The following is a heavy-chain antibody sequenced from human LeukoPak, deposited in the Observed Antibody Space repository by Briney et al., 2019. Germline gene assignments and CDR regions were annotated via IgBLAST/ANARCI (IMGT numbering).Heavy chain of an antibody. CDR3: ARDRNYFEALHRSY. D-gene: IGHD3-10*01. Sequence: GGSLRLSCAASGFTFSSYAMSWVRQAPGKGLEWVSSVTGNGDNTFHADSVKGRFTISRDNSKNMLYLQINSLRAEDTTVYYCARDRNYFEALHRSYWGQGTLVTVSS. V-gene: IGHV3-23*01. J-gene: IGHJ4*02. CDR2: VTGNGDNT. CDR1: GFTFSSYA.